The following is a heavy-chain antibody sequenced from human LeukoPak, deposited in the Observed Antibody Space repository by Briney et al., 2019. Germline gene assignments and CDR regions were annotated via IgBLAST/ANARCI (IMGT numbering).Heavy chain of an antibody. CDR2: ISYDGSNK. Sequence: GSLRLSCAASGFTFSSYAMHWVRQAPGKGLEWVAVISYDGSNKYYADSVKGRFTISRDNSKDTLYLQMNSLRAEDTAVYYCAREFGGDPSYYYYMDVWGKGTTVTVSS. D-gene: IGHD3-16*01. CDR1: GFTFSSYA. V-gene: IGHV3-30*04. J-gene: IGHJ6*03. CDR3: AREFGGDPSYYYYMDV.